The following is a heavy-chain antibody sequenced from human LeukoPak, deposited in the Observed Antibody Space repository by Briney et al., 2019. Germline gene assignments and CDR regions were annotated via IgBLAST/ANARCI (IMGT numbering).Heavy chain of an antibody. CDR1: GGTFSSYA. D-gene: IGHD2-2*01. CDR3: ARSRDIVVVPAAIIANYYYYYMDV. V-gene: IGHV1-69*13. Sequence: SVKVSCKASGGTFSSYAISWVRQAPGQGLEWMGGIIPIFGTANYAQKFQGRVTITADESTSTAYMELSSLRSEGTAVYYCARSRDIVVVPAAIIANYYYYYMDVWGKGTTVTVSS. CDR2: IIPIFGTA. J-gene: IGHJ6*03.